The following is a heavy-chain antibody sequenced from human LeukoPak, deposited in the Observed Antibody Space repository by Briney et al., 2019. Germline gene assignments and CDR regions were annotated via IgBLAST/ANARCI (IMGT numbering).Heavy chain of an antibody. CDR2: INHSGST. V-gene: IGHV4-34*01. J-gene: IGHJ6*02. Sequence: SETLSLTCAVYGGSFSGYYWSWIRQPPGKGLEWIGEINHSGSTNYNPSLKSRVTISVDTSKNQFSLKLSSVTAADTAMYYCARAYSSSSAGLRYYGMDVWGQGTTVTVSS. D-gene: IGHD6-6*01. CDR3: ARAYSSSSAGLRYYGMDV. CDR1: GGSFSGYY.